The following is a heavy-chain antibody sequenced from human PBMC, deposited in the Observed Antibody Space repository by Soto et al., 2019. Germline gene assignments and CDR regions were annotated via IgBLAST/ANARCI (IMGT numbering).Heavy chain of an antibody. V-gene: IGHV1-69*13. D-gene: IGHD5-12*01. CDR3: ARDDMDSGYDYYYYGMDV. J-gene: IGHJ6*02. CDR2: IIPIFGTA. CDR1: GGTFSSYA. Sequence: SVKVSCKASGGTFSSYAISWVRQAPGQGLEWMGGIIPIFGTANYAQKFQGRVTITADESTSTAYMELSSLRSEDTAVYYCARDDMDSGYDYYYYGMDVWGQGTTVTVS.